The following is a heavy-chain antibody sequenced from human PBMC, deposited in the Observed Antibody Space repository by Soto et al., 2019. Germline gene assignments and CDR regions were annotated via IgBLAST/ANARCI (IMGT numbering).Heavy chain of an antibody. V-gene: IGHV3-30*18. CDR2: MSYDESKK. D-gene: IGHD2-15*01. CDR3: AKDRRDGDFMHILVVVF. J-gene: IGHJ4*02. CDR1: GFRLSSYA. Sequence: QVRLVESGGGVVQPGGSLRLSCATSGFRLSSYAMHWVRQAPGKGLEWVALMSYDESKKYYADSVKGRFTISRDTSKNTLVLEMNNLRVEDTAVYYCAKDRRDGDFMHILVVVFWGQGALVTVSS.